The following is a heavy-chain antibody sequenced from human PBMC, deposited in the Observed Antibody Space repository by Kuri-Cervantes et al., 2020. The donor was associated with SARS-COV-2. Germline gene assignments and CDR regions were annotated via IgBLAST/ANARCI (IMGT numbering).Heavy chain of an antibody. J-gene: IGHJ4*02. CDR2: INPNSGGT. D-gene: IGHD6-13*01. CDR1: GYTFTGYY. CDR3: AREAPYSSSWWDY. Sequence: SVKVSCKASGYTFTGYYMHWVRQAPGQGLEWMGWINPNSGGTNYAQKFQGRVTMTRDTSISTAYMELSRLRSDDTAVYYCAREAPYSSSWWDYWGQGTLVTVSS. V-gene: IGHV1-2*02.